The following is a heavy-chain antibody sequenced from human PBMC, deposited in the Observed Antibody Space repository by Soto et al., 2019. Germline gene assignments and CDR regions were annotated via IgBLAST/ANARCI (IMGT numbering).Heavy chain of an antibody. D-gene: IGHD4-17*01. CDR2: IFYGGGSGVA. V-gene: IGHV4-39*01. J-gene: IGHJ4*02. CDR1: AGSFSSSNYY. Sequence: SETLSLTCTLSAGSFSSSNYYWGWIRQSPGKGLEWIGNIFYGGGSGVAYYSPSLECRVTISVDTSKNQFSLNMRSLTAADTAVYFCARRGGGDSLFDSWGQGKLVTVSS. CDR3: ARRGGGDSLFDS.